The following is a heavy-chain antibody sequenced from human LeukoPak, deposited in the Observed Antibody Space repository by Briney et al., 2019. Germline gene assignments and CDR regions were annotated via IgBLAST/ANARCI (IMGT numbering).Heavy chain of an antibody. CDR1: GGTFSSYA. CDR3: ARGSRLEWLALFDY. V-gene: IGHV1-69*01. Sequence: SVKVSCKXSGGTFSSYAISWVRQAPGQGLEGMGGIIPIFGTANYAQKFQGRVTITADESTSTAYMELSSLRSEDTAVYYCARGSRLEWLALFDYWGQGTLVTVSS. J-gene: IGHJ4*02. D-gene: IGHD6-19*01. CDR2: IIPIFGTA.